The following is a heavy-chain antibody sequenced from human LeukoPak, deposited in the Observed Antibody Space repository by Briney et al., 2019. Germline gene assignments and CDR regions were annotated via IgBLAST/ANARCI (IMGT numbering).Heavy chain of an antibody. D-gene: IGHD5-12*01. Sequence: SVKVSCKASGGTFSSYAISWVRQAPGQGLEWMGGIIPIFGAANYAQNFQGRVTIATDESTSTAYMELSSLRSEDTAVYYCARSGGYGNFFDYRGQGTLVTVS. J-gene: IGHJ4*02. CDR3: ARSGGYGNFFDY. V-gene: IGHV1-69*05. CDR2: IIPIFGAA. CDR1: GGTFSSYA.